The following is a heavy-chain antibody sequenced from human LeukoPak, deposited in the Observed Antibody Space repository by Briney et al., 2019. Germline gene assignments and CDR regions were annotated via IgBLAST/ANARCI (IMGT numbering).Heavy chain of an antibody. J-gene: IGHJ3*02. CDR2: IMSSSSTI. CDR1: GFTFSTYS. D-gene: IGHD2-15*01. CDR3: AKVRPSQGGPDAFDI. V-gene: IGHV3-48*01. Sequence: GGSLRLSCAASGFTFSTYSMNWVRQAPGKGLEWVSHIMSSSSTINYADSVKGRFTISRDNSKNTLYLQMNSLRAEDTAVYYCAKVRPSQGGPDAFDIWGQGTMVTVSS.